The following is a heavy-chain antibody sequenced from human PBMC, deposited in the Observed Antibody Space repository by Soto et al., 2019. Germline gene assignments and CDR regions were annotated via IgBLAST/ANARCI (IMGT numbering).Heavy chain of an antibody. J-gene: IGHJ5*02. CDR2: IYYSGST. D-gene: IGHD3-3*01. CDR3: ARHSSYDSHNWFDP. Sequence: PSETLSLTSTVSGGSISSGGYYWSWIRQHPGKGLEWIGYIYYSGSTYYNPSLKSRVTISVDTSKNQFSLKLSSVTAADTAVYYCARHSSYDSHNWFDPWGQGTLVTVSS. CDR1: GGSISSGGYY. V-gene: IGHV4-31*03.